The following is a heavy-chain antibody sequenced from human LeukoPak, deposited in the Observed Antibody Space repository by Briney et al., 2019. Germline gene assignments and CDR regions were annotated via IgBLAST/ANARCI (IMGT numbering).Heavy chain of an antibody. Sequence: GGSLRLSCAASGFTFSNYNINWVRQAPGKGLEWVSSISRSSNYIYYADSVKGRFTISRDNAKNSLYLQMNSLRAEDTAVYYCATDYGGNSGGFDYWGQGTLVTVSS. CDR1: GFTFSNYN. J-gene: IGHJ4*02. D-gene: IGHD4-23*01. V-gene: IGHV3-21*01. CDR3: ATDYGGNSGGFDY. CDR2: ISRSSNYI.